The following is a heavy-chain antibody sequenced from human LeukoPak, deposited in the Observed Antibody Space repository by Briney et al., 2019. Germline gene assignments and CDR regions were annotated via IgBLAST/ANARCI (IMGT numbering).Heavy chain of an antibody. CDR1: GFTFSSYT. D-gene: IGHD6-25*01. V-gene: IGHV3-23*01. CDR2: ISNSGAT. Sequence: PGGSLRLSCTGSGFTFSSYTINWVRQSPGKGMEWASTISNSGATYYADSVEGRFTISRDNSKNTVFLQMNSLRAEDTALYFCARRSHAAPAGYSPFFDYWGQGTLVTVSS. J-gene: IGHJ4*02. CDR3: ARRSHAAPAGYSPFFDY.